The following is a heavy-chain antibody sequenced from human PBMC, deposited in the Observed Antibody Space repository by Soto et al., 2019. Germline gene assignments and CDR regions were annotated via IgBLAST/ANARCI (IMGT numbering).Heavy chain of an antibody. CDR2: ISNNGAHT. D-gene: IGHD6-13*01. CDR3: ARRGYGSRWPNDYRDV. V-gene: IGHV3-64*01. Sequence: EAQLVESGGGLVQPGGSLRLSCAASGFTFSNYEMHWVRQAPGKGLEYVSGISNNGAHTDYAKSVKGRFTISRDNSENTLYLQMGSLRAEDMALYYCARRGYGSRWPNDYRDVWGKGTTGTVSS. J-gene: IGHJ6*03. CDR1: GFTFSNYE.